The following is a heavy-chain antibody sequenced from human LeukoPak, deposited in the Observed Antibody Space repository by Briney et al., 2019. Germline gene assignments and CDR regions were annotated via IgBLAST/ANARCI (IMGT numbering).Heavy chain of an antibody. J-gene: IGHJ4*03. CDR3: CGYAQDRYLVWI. Sequence: APGQGLEWMGWINPNSGGTNYAQKFQGRVTMNRDTSISTAYMELNRLTSDETALSPWCGYAQDRYLVWIWGHGTLVAVSS. D-gene: IGHD2-2*01. V-gene: IGHV1-2*02. CDR2: INPNSGGT.